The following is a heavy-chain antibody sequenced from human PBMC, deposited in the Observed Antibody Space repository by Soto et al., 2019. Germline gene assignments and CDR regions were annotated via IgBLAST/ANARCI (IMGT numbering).Heavy chain of an antibody. CDR3: AKAGGPMVRGAAFYFDY. CDR1: VFTFSRYA. Sequence: GGSLRLSCAASVFTFSRYAVSWVRQARGKGLEWVSGISGSGAVTYYADSVKGRFTISRDNSRNTLHLHMNSLRPEDTAVYYCAKAGGPMVRGAAFYFDYWGLGTLVTVSS. D-gene: IGHD3-10*01. CDR2: ISGSGAVT. J-gene: IGHJ4*02. V-gene: IGHV3-23*01.